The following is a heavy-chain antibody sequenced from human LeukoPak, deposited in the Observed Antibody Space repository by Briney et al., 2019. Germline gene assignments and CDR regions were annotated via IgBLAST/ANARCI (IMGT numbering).Heavy chain of an antibody. D-gene: IGHD2-21*02. CDR2: IYHSGST. CDR1: GYSISSGYY. CDR3: ARVVTAIPGYYGMDV. V-gene: IGHV4-38-2*02. Sequence: SETLSLTCTVSGYSISSGYYWGWIRQPPGKGLEWIGSIYHSGSTYYNPSLKSRVTISVDTSKNQFSLKLSSVTAADTAVYYCARVVTAIPGYYGMDVWGQGTTVTVSS. J-gene: IGHJ6*02.